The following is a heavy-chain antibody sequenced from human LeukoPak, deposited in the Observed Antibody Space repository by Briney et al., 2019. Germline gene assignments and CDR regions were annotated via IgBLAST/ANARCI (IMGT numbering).Heavy chain of an antibody. CDR1: GFTVSDNY. J-gene: IGHJ4*02. D-gene: IGHD3-10*01. Sequence: GGSLRLSCAASGFTVSDNYMNWVRQAPGKGLEWVSVIYSGGSTNYADSVKGRFTISRDNRKSTLYLQMNSLRAEDTAIYYCARDHYGGLDYWGQGTLVTVSS. V-gene: IGHV3-53*01. CDR3: ARDHYGGLDY. CDR2: IYSGGST.